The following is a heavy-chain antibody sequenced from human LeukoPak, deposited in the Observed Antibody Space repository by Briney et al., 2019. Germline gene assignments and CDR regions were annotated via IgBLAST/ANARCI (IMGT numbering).Heavy chain of an antibody. D-gene: IGHD3-3*01. CDR2: IYDSGST. CDR3: ARVIPNYDFWSGYPHGYFDL. CDR1: GGSISSGGYS. Sequence: PSETLSLTCAVSGGSISSGGYSWSWLRQPPGKGLEWIVYIYDSGSTYYTPSLKRRVTLSVDRSKTQFSLKLSSVTAADTAVYYSARVIPNYDFWSGYPHGYFDLWGRGTLVTVSS. V-gene: IGHV4-30-2*01. J-gene: IGHJ2*01.